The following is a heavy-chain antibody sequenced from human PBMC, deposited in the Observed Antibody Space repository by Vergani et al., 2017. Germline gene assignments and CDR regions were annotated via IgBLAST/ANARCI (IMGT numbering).Heavy chain of an antibody. V-gene: IGHV3-33*01. D-gene: IGHD2-15*01. CDR2: IWYDGSNK. Sequence: QVQLVESGGGVVQPGRSLRLSCAASGFTFSSYGMHWVRQAPGKGLEWVAVIWYDGSNKYYADSVKGRFTISRDNAKNSLYLQMNSLRAEDTAVYYCARGGWSFDYWGQGTLVTVSS. CDR3: ARGGWSFDY. J-gene: IGHJ4*02. CDR1: GFTFSSYG.